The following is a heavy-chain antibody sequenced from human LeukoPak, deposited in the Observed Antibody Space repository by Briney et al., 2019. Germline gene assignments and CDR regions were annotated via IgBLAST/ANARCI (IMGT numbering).Heavy chain of an antibody. Sequence: GGSLRLSCAASGFTFSSYSMNWVRQAPGKGLEWVSYISSSGSTIYYADSVKGRFTISRDNAKNSLYLQMNSLRAEDTALYHCARDRTPHNWNDGPYNWFDPWGQGTLVTVSS. V-gene: IGHV3-48*04. CDR1: GFTFSSYS. CDR3: ARDRTPHNWNDGPYNWFDP. D-gene: IGHD1-20*01. CDR2: ISSSGSTI. J-gene: IGHJ5*02.